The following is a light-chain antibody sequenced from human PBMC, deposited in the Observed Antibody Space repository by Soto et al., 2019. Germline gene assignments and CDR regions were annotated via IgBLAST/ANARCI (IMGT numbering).Light chain of an antibody. CDR2: GAF. Sequence: EIVMTQSPVTLSVSPGERATLSCRASQSVSGNLAWYQQKPGQAPSLLIYGAFTRATGIPARFSGTGSGTEFTLTISSLQSEDFALYYCQQYNDLPLTFGQGTKVDI. J-gene: IGKJ1*01. CDR1: QSVSGN. CDR3: QQYNDLPLT. V-gene: IGKV3-15*01.